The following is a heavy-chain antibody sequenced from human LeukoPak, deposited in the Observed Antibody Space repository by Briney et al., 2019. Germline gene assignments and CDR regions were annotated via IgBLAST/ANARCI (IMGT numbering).Heavy chain of an antibody. J-gene: IGHJ6*03. V-gene: IGHV1-69*13. CDR2: IIPIFGTA. CDR1: GGTFSSYA. Sequence: ASVKVSCKASGGTFSSYAISWVRQAPGQGLEWMGGIIPIFGTANYAQKFQGRVTITADESTSTANMELSSLRSEDTAVYYCARAQGSYYHYYMDVWGKGTTVTVSS. D-gene: IGHD1-26*01. CDR3: ARAQGSYYHYYMDV.